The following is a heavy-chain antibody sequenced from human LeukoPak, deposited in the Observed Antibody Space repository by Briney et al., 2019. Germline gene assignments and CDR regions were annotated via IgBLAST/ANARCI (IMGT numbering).Heavy chain of an antibody. Sequence: GASVKVSCKASGYTFTSYGISWVRQAPGQGLGWMGGITAYRGGTHYAQRFQGRVTMPRDTSISTAYMELSRLRSADTAVYYCAPLESRDYWGQGTLVTVSS. V-gene: IGHV1-2*02. CDR1: GYTFTSYG. CDR2: ITAYRGGT. J-gene: IGHJ4*02. D-gene: IGHD2-2*01. CDR3: APLESRDY.